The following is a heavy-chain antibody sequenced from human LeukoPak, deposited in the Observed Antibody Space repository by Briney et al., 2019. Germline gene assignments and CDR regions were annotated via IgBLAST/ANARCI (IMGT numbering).Heavy chain of an antibody. J-gene: IGHJ4*02. CDR1: GDSISGYY. CDR2: VYYSGSI. D-gene: IGHD3-3*01. V-gene: IGHV4-59*01. Sequence: RASETLSLTCTVSGDSISGYYWNWIRQSPGRGLEWIGYVYYSGSIKYNPALKSRVTISLNTSKNQFSLILSSVTAADTAVYYCARGLVARSGFPIHFDYWGQGTLVTVSS. CDR3: ARGLVARSGFPIHFDY.